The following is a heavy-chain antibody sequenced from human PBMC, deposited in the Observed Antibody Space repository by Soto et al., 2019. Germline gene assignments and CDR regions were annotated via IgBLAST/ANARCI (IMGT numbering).Heavy chain of an antibody. V-gene: IGHV1-69*08. D-gene: IGHD1-26*01. CDR1: GGTFSSYT. J-gene: IGHJ5*02. CDR3: ARDHRGQYSTLAP. CDR2: IIPILGIA. Sequence: QVQLVQSGAEVNKPGSSVKVSCKASGGTFSSYTISWVRQAPGHGLEWMGRIIPILGIANYAQKFQGRVTITADKSTSTAYMELSSLRSEDTAVYYFARDHRGQYSTLAPCGQGTLVTVSS.